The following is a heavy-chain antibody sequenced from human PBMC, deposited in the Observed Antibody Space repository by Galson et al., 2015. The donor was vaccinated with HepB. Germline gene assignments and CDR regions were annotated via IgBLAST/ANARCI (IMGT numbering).Heavy chain of an antibody. J-gene: IGHJ4*02. CDR3: ARHLGSGWAIDY. Sequence: SETLSLTCTVSGGSISSYYWNWIRQPPWKGLEWIGYIYYSGSTNYNPSLKSRVTISVDTSKNQFSLKLSSVTAADTAAYYCARHLGSGWAIDYWGQGTLVTVSS. V-gene: IGHV4-59*08. D-gene: IGHD6-19*01. CDR1: GGSISSYY. CDR2: IYYSGST.